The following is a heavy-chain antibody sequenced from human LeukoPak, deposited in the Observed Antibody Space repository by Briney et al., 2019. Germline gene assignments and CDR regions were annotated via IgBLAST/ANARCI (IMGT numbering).Heavy chain of an antibody. CDR1: GFTFSNYP. CDR3: AKDSTPNSSGAA. Sequence: PGGSLRLSCAASGFTFSNYPMSWVRQAPGKGLEWVSAISGSGGTTYYADSVKGRFTISRDNSKNTLYLQMNSLRAEDTAVYYCAKDSTPNSSGAAWGQGTLVTVSS. J-gene: IGHJ4*02. D-gene: IGHD6-19*01. V-gene: IGHV3-23*01. CDR2: ISGSGGTT.